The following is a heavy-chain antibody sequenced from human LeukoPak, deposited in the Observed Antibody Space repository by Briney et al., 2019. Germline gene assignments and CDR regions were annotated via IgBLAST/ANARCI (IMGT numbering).Heavy chain of an antibody. Sequence: ASVKVSCKASGHSFANSYIHWVRQAPGQGLEWMGWINPNTGDTNYAQKVQGRVTMTTDTSTSTAYMELRSLRSDDTAVYYCARDTEWEKNPDYFDYWGQGTLVTVSS. CDR3: ARDTEWEKNPDYFDY. CDR2: INPNTGDT. D-gene: IGHD1-26*01. J-gene: IGHJ4*02. V-gene: IGHV1-18*04. CDR1: GHSFANSY.